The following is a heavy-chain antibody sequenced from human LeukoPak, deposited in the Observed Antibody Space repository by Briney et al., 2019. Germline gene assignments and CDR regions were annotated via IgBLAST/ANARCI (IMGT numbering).Heavy chain of an antibody. V-gene: IGHV3-21*01. Sequence: GGSLRLSXAASGFTFSNYNINWVRQAPGKGLEWVSSISGSSSFISYADSVKGRFTISRDNAKNSLYLQMNSLRAEDTAVYYCARDGLQAYYDSSGFLDYWGQGTLVTVSS. J-gene: IGHJ4*02. D-gene: IGHD3-22*01. CDR3: ARDGLQAYYDSSGFLDY. CDR1: GFTFSNYN. CDR2: ISGSSSFI.